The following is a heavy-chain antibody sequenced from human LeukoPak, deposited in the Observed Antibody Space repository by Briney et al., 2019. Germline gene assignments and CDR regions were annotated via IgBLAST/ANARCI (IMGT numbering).Heavy chain of an antibody. CDR2: IYNSGST. V-gene: IGHV4-4*07. D-gene: IGHD3-22*01. J-gene: IGHJ4*02. Sequence: PSETLSLTCTVSGGSMSSYYWSWSRQPAGKGLEWIGRIYNSGSTNYNPSLKSRVTMSVDTSKNQFSLKLSSVTAADTAVYYCAREPPYYFDSSGYCPFAYWCQGNLVTVSS. CDR3: AREPPYYFDSSGYCPFAY. CDR1: GGSMSSYY.